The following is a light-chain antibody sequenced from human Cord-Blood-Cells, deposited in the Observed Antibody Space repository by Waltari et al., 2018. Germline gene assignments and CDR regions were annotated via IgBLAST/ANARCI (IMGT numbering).Light chain of an antibody. Sequence: EIVMTQSPATLSVSPGERATLSCRASQSVSSKLAWYQQQPGQAHRLLIYVAFTRATGIPARFSGSGSGTEFTLTISSLQSEDFAVYYCQQYNNWPPELTFGGGTKVEIK. V-gene: IGKV3-15*01. CDR2: VAF. CDR1: QSVSSK. CDR3: QQYNNWPPELT. J-gene: IGKJ4*01.